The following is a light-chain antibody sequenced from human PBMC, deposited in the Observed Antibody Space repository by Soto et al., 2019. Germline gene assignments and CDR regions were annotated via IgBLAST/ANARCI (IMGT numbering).Light chain of an antibody. CDR3: QHFHNWPPWT. CDR1: QSVSSS. Sequence: EVVMTQSPDTLSVSPGERDTLSCRASQSVSSSLAWYQQKPGQAPRLLIYGASTRATGVPARFSGSGSGTEFTLTISSLQSEDVAVYYCQHFHNWPPWTFGQGTRVEIK. J-gene: IGKJ1*01. CDR2: GAS. V-gene: IGKV3-15*01.